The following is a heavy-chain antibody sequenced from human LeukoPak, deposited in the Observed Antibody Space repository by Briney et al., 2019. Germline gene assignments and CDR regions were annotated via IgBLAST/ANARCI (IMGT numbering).Heavy chain of an antibody. V-gene: IGHV3-30*18. D-gene: IGHD6-13*01. J-gene: IGHJ6*02. CDR1: GFTFSSYG. CDR2: ISYDGSNK. CDR3: AKGGNYYGMDV. Sequence: SGGSLRLSCAASGFTFSSYGMHWVRQAPGKGLEWVAVISYDGSNKYYADSVKGRFTISRDNSKNTLYLQMNSLRAEDTAVYYCAKGGNYYGMDVWGQGTTVTVSS.